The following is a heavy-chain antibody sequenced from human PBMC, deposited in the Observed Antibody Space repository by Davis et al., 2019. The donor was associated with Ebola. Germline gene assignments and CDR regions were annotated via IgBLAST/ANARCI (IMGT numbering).Heavy chain of an antibody. CDR2: ISSSGSTT. Sequence: GESLKISCAASGFTFSDYYMSWIRQAPGKGLEWVSYISSSGSTTYYADSVKGRFTISRDNAKNSLYLQMNSLRAEDTAVYYCARDEAAGYSYGRDGMDVWGQGTTVTVSS. CDR1: GFTFSDYY. J-gene: IGHJ6*02. D-gene: IGHD5-18*01. V-gene: IGHV3-11*01. CDR3: ARDEAAGYSYGRDGMDV.